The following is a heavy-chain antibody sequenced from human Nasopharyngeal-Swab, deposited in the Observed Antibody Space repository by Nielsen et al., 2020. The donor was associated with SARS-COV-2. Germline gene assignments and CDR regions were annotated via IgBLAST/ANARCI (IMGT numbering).Heavy chain of an antibody. V-gene: IGHV4-31*02. CDR2: IYYGGST. J-gene: IGHJ4*02. CDR3: ARGAIDYYDSSGYGD. D-gene: IGHD3-22*01. Sequence: WIRQPPGKGLEWIGYIYYGGSTYYNPSLKSRVTISVDTSKNQFSLKLSSVTAADTAVYYCARGAIDYYDSSGYGDWGQGTLVTVSS.